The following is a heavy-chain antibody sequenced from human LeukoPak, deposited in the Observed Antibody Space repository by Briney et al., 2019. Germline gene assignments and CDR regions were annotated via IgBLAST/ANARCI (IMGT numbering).Heavy chain of an antibody. CDR3: ARSYCSGNDCYSDCYFDL. J-gene: IGHJ2*01. D-gene: IGHD2-15*01. CDR2: IMKDGGET. Sequence: GGSLRLFCEAAGMTFRRHWMGWIRKAPGKGLEWVVKIMKDGGETGYVHSVKGRFTISRDNAKDSLYIQRNSLRAEDTAVYYCARSYCSGNDCYSDCYFDLWGRGTRVIVSS. CDR1: GMTFRRHW. V-gene: IGHV3-7*03.